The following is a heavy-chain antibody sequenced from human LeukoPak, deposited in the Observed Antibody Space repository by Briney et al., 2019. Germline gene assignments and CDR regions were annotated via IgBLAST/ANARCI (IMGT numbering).Heavy chain of an antibody. CDR3: ARAYYYDSSGYYVQGWYFDL. V-gene: IGHV3-7*01. J-gene: IGHJ2*01. D-gene: IGHD3-22*01. Sequence: GGSLRLSCAASGFTFSSYAMHWVRQAPGKGLEWVANIKQDGSEKYYVDSVKGRFTISRDNAKNSLYLQMNSLRAEDTAVYYCARAYYYDSSGYYVQGWYFDLWGRGTLVTVSS. CDR1: GFTFSSYA. CDR2: IKQDGSEK.